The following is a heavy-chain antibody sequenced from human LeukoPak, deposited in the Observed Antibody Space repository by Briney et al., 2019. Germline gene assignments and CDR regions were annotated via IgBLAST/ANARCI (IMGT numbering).Heavy chain of an antibody. J-gene: IGHJ4*02. V-gene: IGHV1-3*01. D-gene: IGHD3-3*01. Sequence: ASVKVSCKASGYTFTSYAMHWVRQAPGQRLEWMGWINAGNGNTKYSQKFQGRVTITRDTSASTAYMELSSLRSEDTAVYYCARGPEGFLEWLWYFDYWGQGTLVTVSS. CDR2: INAGNGNT. CDR3: ARGPEGFLEWLWYFDY. CDR1: GYTFTSYA.